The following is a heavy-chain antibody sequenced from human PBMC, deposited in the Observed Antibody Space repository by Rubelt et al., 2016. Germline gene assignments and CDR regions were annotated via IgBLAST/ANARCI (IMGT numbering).Heavy chain of an antibody. CDR3: ARDLSSFPWNYGTLQH. Sequence: QVQLVQSGAEVKKPGASVKVSCKASGYTFTSYAMHWVRQAPGQRLEWMGWINAGNGTTKYSPKFQGRVTITRDTSASTAYMELSSLRSEDTAVYYCARDLSSFPWNYGTLQHWGQGTLVTVSS. D-gene: IGHD1-7*01. J-gene: IGHJ1*01. V-gene: IGHV1-3*01. CDR2: INAGNGTT. CDR1: GYTFTSYA.